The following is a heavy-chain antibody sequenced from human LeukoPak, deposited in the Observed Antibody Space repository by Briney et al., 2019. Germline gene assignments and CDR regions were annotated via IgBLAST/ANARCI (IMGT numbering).Heavy chain of an antibody. CDR1: GFTVSSNY. J-gene: IGHJ4*02. D-gene: IGHD3-22*01. V-gene: IGHV3-66*01. CDR2: IYSGGST. Sequence: GGSLRLSCAASGFTVSSNYMSWVRQAPGKGLEWVSVIYSGGSTYYADSVKGRFTISRDNSKNTLYLQMNSLRAEDTAVYYCAREYYDSSGPYYFDYWGQGTLVTVSS. CDR3: AREYYDSSGPYYFDY.